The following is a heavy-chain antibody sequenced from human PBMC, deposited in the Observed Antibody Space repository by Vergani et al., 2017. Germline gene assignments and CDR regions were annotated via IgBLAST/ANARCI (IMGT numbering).Heavy chain of an antibody. D-gene: IGHD2-2*01. CDR1: GFTFSSYS. V-gene: IGHV3-21*01. Sequence: EVQLVESGGGLVKPGGSLRLSCAASGFTFSSYSMNWVRQAPGKGLEWVSSISSSSSYIYYADSVKGRFTISRDNAKNSLYLQMNSLRAEDTAVYYCAREETPIASVVPAAPFDYWGQGTLVTVSS. CDR2: ISSSSSYI. J-gene: IGHJ4*02. CDR3: AREETPIASVVPAAPFDY.